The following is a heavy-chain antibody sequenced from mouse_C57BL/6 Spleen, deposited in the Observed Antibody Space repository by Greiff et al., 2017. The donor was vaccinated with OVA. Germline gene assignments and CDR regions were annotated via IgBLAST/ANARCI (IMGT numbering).Heavy chain of an antibody. CDR2: IDPENGDT. CDR1: GFNIKDDY. Sequence: VQLKQSGAELVRPGASVKLSCAASGFNIKDDYMHWVKQRPEQGLEWIGWIDPENGDTEYASKFQGKATITADTSSNTAYLQLSSLTSEDTAVYYCTTGYSNDSYWGQGTTLTVSS. V-gene: IGHV14-4*01. D-gene: IGHD2-12*01. CDR3: TTGYSNDSY. J-gene: IGHJ2*01.